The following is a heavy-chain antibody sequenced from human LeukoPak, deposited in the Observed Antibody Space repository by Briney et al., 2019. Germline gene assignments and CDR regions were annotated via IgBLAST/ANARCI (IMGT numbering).Heavy chain of an antibody. V-gene: IGHV4-34*01. CDR2: INHSGIT. J-gene: IGHJ5*02. CDR1: GGSFTDYY. D-gene: IGHD6-6*01. Sequence: SETLSLTCAVYGGSFTDYYWNWIRQPPGKGLEWIGEINHSGITHYNPSLKSRVTISVDTSKNQFSLKLSSVTAADTAVYYCARTLGYSSSSNWFDPWGQGTLVTVSS. CDR3: ARTLGYSSSSNWFDP.